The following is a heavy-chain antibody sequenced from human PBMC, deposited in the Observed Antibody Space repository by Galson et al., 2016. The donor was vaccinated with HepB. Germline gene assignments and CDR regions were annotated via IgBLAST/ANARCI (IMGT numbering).Heavy chain of an antibody. CDR1: GFSLTTAGAS. D-gene: IGHD4-11*01. J-gene: IGHJ6*02. Sequence: PALVKPTQTLTLTCTFSGFSLTTAGASVAWIRQPPGKALEWLALISWDDLKRYSPSMENRLTINKDTSKNQVVLRLTNMDPVDTATYYCAHSQYYGLTVWGQGTTVSVSS. V-gene: IGHV2-5*02. CDR2: ISWDDLK. CDR3: AHSQYYGLTV.